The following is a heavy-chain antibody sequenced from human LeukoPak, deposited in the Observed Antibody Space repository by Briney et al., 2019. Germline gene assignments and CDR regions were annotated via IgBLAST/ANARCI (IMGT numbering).Heavy chain of an antibody. CDR2: INIDGSDI. Sequence: GGSLRLSCAAAGFTISNYFMHWVRQGPGKGLVWVSRINIDGSDINYADSVKGRFTISRDNAKNTLYLQMNSLRDEDTAVYYCARHIAAAAFDARGQGTLVTVSS. D-gene: IGHD6-13*01. CDR1: GFTISNYF. J-gene: IGHJ5*02. CDR3: ARHIAAAAFDA. V-gene: IGHV3-74*01.